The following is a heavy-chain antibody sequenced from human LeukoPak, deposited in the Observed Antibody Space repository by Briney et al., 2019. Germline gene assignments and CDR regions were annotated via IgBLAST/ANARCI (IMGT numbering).Heavy chain of an antibody. V-gene: IGHV1-69*13. Sequence: SVKVSCKXSGGTFSSYAISWVRQAPGQGLEWMGGIIPIFGTANYAQKFQGRVTITADESTSTAYMELSSLRSEDTAVYYCASQLSVVPAAYAFDIWGQGTMVTVSS. CDR2: IIPIFGTA. CDR3: ASQLSVVPAAYAFDI. J-gene: IGHJ3*02. D-gene: IGHD2-2*01. CDR1: GGTFSSYA.